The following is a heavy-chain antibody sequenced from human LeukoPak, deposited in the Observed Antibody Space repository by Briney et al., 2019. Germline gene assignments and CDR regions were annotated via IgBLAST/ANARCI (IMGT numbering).Heavy chain of an antibody. Sequence: GRSLRLSCAASGFTFSAYGIHWVRQAPGKGLEWVAVVSSDGNSKFSADSVKGRFTISRDNSKNTLFLQMNSLGPEDTAVYYCAKDQIGWAPGYSSGPLDYWGRGTQVTVSS. J-gene: IGHJ4*02. CDR1: GFTFSAYG. D-gene: IGHD6-19*01. CDR3: AKDQIGWAPGYSSGPLDY. V-gene: IGHV3-30*18. CDR2: VSSDGNSK.